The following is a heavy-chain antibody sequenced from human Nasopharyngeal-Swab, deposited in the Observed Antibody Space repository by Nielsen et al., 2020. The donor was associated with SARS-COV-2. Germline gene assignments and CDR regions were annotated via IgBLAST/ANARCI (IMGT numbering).Heavy chain of an antibody. J-gene: IGHJ4*02. D-gene: IGHD4-17*01. Sequence: GGSLRLSCAASGFTFSSFSMHWVRQAPGKWLEWVAFIAHDASNEYYGDSVKGRFSISRDSSKNTLYLQMDSLRGEDTAVYYCARDAPAHYGAFYWGRGTLVTVSS. CDR3: ARDAPAHYGAFY. CDR2: IAHDASNE. CDR1: GFTFSSFS. V-gene: IGHV3-30*03.